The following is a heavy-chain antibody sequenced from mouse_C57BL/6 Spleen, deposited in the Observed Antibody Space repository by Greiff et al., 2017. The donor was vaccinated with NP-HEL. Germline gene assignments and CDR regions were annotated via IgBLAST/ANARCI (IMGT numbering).Heavy chain of an antibody. CDR1: GFTFSDYY. Sequence: EVKLMESEGGLVQPGSSMKLSCTASGFTFSDYYMAWVRQVPEKGLEWVANINYDGSSTYYLDSLKSRFIISRDNAKNILYLQMSSLKSEDTATYYCARDRDYGSSSCDYWGQGTTLTVSS. CDR2: INYDGSST. V-gene: IGHV5-16*01. J-gene: IGHJ2*01. CDR3: ARDRDYGSSSCDY. D-gene: IGHD1-1*01.